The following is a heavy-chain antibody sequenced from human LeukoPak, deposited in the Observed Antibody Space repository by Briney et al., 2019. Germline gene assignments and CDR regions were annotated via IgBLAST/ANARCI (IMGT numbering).Heavy chain of an antibody. D-gene: IGHD4-17*01. J-gene: IGHJ4*02. Sequence: PSETLSLTCTVSGGSISSYYWSWIRQPPGKGLEWIGYIYYSGSTNYNPSLKSRVTISVDTSKNQFSLKLSSVTAADTAVYYCVRSPRTTPEDYWGQGTLVTVSS. CDR2: IYYSGST. CDR1: GGSISSYY. CDR3: VRSPRTTPEDY. V-gene: IGHV4-59*12.